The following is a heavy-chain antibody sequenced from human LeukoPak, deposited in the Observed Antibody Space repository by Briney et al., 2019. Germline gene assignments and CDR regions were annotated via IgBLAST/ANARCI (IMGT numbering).Heavy chain of an antibody. J-gene: IGHJ3*01. V-gene: IGHV3-21*01. CDR3: AREVGQWLSMGGFDL. CDR2: ISTSSTHI. D-gene: IGHD6-19*01. CDR1: GFTFRTYS. Sequence: GGSLRLSCVASGFTFRTYSMNWVRQAPGKGLEWVSSISTSSTHIYYADSVKGRFTISRDNAKNSLSLQMNSLRAEDTAIYYCAREVGQWLSMGGFDLWGQGTVVTVSS.